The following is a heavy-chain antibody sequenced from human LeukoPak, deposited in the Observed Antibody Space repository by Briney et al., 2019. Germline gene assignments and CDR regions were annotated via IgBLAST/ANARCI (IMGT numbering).Heavy chain of an antibody. J-gene: IGHJ5*02. V-gene: IGHV4-59*01. Sequence: SETLSLTCTVSGGSISSYYWSWIRQAPGKGLEWIGYIYYSGSTNYNPSLKSRVTISVDTSKNQFSLKLSSVTAADTAVYYCARAGQQLDNWFDPWGQGTLVTVSS. CDR3: ARAGQQLDNWFDP. CDR1: GGSISSYY. D-gene: IGHD6-13*01. CDR2: IYYSGST.